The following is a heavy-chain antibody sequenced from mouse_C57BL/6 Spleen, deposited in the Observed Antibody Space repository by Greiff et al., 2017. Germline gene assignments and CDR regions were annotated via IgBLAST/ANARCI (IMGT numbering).Heavy chain of an antibody. CDR1: GFTFSSYG. V-gene: IGHV5-6*01. J-gene: IGHJ3*01. CDR2: ISSGGSYT. CDR3: ARHGSSSYWFAY. D-gene: IGHD1-1*01. Sequence: EVMLVESGGDLVKPGGSLKLSCAASGFTFSSYGMSWVRQTPDKRLEWVATISSGGSYTYYPDSVKGRFTISRDNAKNTLYLQMSSLKSEDTAMYYCARHGSSSYWFAYWGQGTLVTVSA.